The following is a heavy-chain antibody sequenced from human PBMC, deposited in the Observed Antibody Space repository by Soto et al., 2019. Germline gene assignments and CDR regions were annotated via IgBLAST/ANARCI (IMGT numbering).Heavy chain of an antibody. J-gene: IGHJ4*02. CDR3: ARMTFEDYFDY. Sequence: PSETLSLTCTVSGGSISSYYWSWIRQPPGKGLEWIGYIYYSGSTNYNPSLKSRVTISVDTSKNQFSLKLSSVTAADTAVYYCARMTFEDYFDYWGQGTLVTVSS. CDR1: GGSISSYY. V-gene: IGHV4-59*01. D-gene: IGHD2-21*02. CDR2: IYYSGST.